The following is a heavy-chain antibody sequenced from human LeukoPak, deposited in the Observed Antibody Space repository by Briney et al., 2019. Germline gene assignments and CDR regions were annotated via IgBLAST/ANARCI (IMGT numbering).Heavy chain of an antibody. V-gene: IGHV4-39*07. J-gene: IGHJ4*02. CDR1: GGSINSDYY. CDR3: ARDRTGSY. D-gene: IGHD1-14*01. Sequence: PSETLSLTCTVSGGSINSDYYWGWIRQPPGKELEWIGTIHYSGNTYYNPSLKSRVAISADTSKNQFSLRLSSVTAADTAVYYCARDRTGSYWGQGTLVTVSS. CDR2: IHYSGNT.